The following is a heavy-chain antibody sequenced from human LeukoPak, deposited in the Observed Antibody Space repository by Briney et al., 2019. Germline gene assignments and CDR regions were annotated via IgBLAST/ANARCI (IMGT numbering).Heavy chain of an antibody. CDR1: GGSISSSSYY. J-gene: IGHJ4*02. CDR3: ARSVDTAMEYYFDY. D-gene: IGHD5-18*01. Sequence: SETLSLTCTVSGGSISSSSYYWGWIRQPPGKGLEWIGSIYYSGSTYYNPSLKSRATISVDTSKNQFSLKLSSVTAADTAVYYCARSVDTAMEYYFDYWGQGTLVTVSS. V-gene: IGHV4-39*07. CDR2: IYYSGST.